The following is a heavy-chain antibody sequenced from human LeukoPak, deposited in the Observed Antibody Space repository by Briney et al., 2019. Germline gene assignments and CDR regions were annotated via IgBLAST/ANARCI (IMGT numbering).Heavy chain of an antibody. J-gene: IGHJ3*02. D-gene: IGHD1-1*01. CDR3: ARGPTGTGAFDI. Sequence: SQTLSLTCAISGDSVSSNSAAWNWLRQSPSRGLEWLGRTYYRSKWFYEYAVSVKSPITINPDTSKNHFSLQLNSVTPEDTAAYYCARGPTGTGAFDIWGQGTMVTVSS. CDR1: GDSVSSNSAA. CDR2: TYYRSKWFY. V-gene: IGHV6-1*01.